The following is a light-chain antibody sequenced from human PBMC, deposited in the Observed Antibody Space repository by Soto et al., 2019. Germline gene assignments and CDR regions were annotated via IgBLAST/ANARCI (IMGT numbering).Light chain of an antibody. CDR1: QSVSSC. J-gene: IGKJ1*01. Sequence: EIVFTQSPATLSLSPGERGTLSFMASQSVSSCLAWYQQKPGQAPRLLIYDASNRATGIPDRFSGSGSGTDFTLTISSLEPEDFAIYYCQQRYNWPLTFGQGTKVDI. V-gene: IGKV3-11*01. CDR3: QQRYNWPLT. CDR2: DAS.